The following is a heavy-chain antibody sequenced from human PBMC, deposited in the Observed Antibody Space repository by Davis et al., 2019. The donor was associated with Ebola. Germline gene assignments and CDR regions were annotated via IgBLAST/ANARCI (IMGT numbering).Heavy chain of an antibody. V-gene: IGHV4-59*01. CDR3: AREMLAYCGGDCYYYYYYYMDV. D-gene: IGHD2-21*01. CDR1: GGSISSYY. J-gene: IGHJ6*03. Sequence: PSETLSLTCTVSGGSISSYYWSWIRQPPGKGLEWIGYIYYSGSTNYNPSLKSRVTISVDTSKNQFSLKLSSVTAADTAVYYCAREMLAYCGGDCYYYYYYYMDVWGKGTTVTVSS. CDR2: IYYSGST.